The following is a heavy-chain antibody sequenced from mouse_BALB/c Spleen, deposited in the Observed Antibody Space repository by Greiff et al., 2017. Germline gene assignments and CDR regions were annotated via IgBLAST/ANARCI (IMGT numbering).Heavy chain of an antibody. V-gene: IGHV1-55*01. CDR1: GYNFTSYW. CDR2: IYPGSGST. Sequence: QVQLQQSGAELVKPGTSVKLSCKASGYNFTSYWINWVKLRPGQGLEWIGDIYPGSGSTNYNEKFKSKATLTVDTSSSTAYMQLSSLASEDSALYYCARGGAGAMDYWGQGTSVTVSS. J-gene: IGHJ4*01. CDR3: ARGGAGAMDY.